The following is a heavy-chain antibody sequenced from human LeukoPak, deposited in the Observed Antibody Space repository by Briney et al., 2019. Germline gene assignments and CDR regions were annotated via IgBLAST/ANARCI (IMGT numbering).Heavy chain of an antibody. CDR1: GFTFSSYC. Sequence: LAGGSLRLSCAASGFTFSSYCMSWVRQAPGKGLEWVANIKKDGSEMYYVDSVKGRFTISRDNAKNSLYLQMNSLRAEDTAVYYCEGSAAYWGQGSLVTVSS. J-gene: IGHJ4*02. CDR3: EGSAAY. CDR2: IKKDGSEM. V-gene: IGHV3-7*01. D-gene: IGHD6-25*01.